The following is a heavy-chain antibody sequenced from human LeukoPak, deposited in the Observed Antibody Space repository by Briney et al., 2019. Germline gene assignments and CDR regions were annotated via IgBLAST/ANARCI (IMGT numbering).Heavy chain of an antibody. Sequence: SETLSLTCTVSGGSISNYYWSWIRQPPGKGLEWIGYIYYSGSTNYNPSLKNRATISLDTSKNRFSLAMTPLTAADTAVYYCARGDPSRYCTGGTCYSVQIWFDSWGQGTLVTVSS. CDR1: GGSISNYY. CDR2: IYYSGST. J-gene: IGHJ5*01. V-gene: IGHV4-59*12. D-gene: IGHD2-15*01. CDR3: ARGDPSRYCTGGTCYSVQIWFDS.